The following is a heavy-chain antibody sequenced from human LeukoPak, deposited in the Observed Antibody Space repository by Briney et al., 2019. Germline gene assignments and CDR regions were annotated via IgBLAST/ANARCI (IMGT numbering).Heavy chain of an antibody. V-gene: IGHV4-39*07. D-gene: IGHD2-15*01. CDR2: IYYSGST. J-gene: IGHJ4*02. CDR1: GGSISSSSYY. CDR3: AREGSGVVVVAATHFDY. Sequence: SETLSLTCTVSGGSISSSSYYWGWIRQPPGRGLEWIGSIYYSGSTYYNPSLKSRVTISVDTSKNQFSLKLSSVTAADTAVYYCAREGSGVVVVAATHFDYWGQGTLVTVSS.